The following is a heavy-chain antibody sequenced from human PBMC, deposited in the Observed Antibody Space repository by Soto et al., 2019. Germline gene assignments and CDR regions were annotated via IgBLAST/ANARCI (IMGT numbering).Heavy chain of an antibody. V-gene: IGHV1-69*01. J-gene: IGHJ6*04. D-gene: IGHD2-2*01. CDR3: ARSQGSSTSLEIYYYYYYRMYV. CDR2: IIPISDTT. Sequence: QVPLVQSGAEVKKPGSSVKVSCKASGGTFSSYAISWVRQAPGQGLEWMGGIIPISDTTNYAQKFQGRVTITADESTSTAYMELSSLRSDDTDVYFWARSQGSSTSLEIYYYYYYRMYVWGEGTTVTVSS. CDR1: GGTFSSYA.